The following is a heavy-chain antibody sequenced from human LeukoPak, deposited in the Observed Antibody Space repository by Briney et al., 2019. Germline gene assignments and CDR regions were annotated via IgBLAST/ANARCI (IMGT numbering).Heavy chain of an antibody. V-gene: IGHV3-15*01. Sequence: GGSLRLSCAASGFTFSNAWMSWVRQAPGKGLEWVGRIKSKTDGGTTDYAAPVKGRFTISRDDSKNTLYLQMNSLKTEDTAVYYCTTEGLITMIVNGMDVWGQGTTVTVSS. D-gene: IGHD3-22*01. CDR2: IKSKTDGGTT. CDR1: GFTFSNAW. CDR3: TTEGLITMIVNGMDV. J-gene: IGHJ6*02.